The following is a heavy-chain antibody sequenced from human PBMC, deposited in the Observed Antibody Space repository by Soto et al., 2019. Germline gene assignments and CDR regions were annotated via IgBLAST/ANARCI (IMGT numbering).Heavy chain of an antibody. Sequence: PGGSLRLSCTASGFTFSSYAMSWVRQAPGKGLEWVSAISGSGGSTYYADSVKGRFTISRDNSKNTLYLQMNSLRAEDTAVYYCAKQGSGSYYYVPYYYYYGMDVWGQGTTVTVSS. CDR1: GFTFSSYA. CDR2: ISGSGGST. D-gene: IGHD1-26*01. J-gene: IGHJ6*02. V-gene: IGHV3-23*01. CDR3: AKQGSGSYYYVPYYYYYGMDV.